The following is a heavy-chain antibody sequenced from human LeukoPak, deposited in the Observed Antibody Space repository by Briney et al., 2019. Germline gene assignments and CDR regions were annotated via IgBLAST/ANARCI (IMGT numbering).Heavy chain of an antibody. CDR3: ARDSGSYPYYFDY. D-gene: IGHD3-10*01. V-gene: IGHV1-2*02. J-gene: IGHJ4*02. CDR2: INPNSGGT. Sequence: ASVKVSCKASGGTFSSYAISWVRQAPGQGLEWMGWINPNSGGTNYAQKFQGRVTMTRDTSISTAYMELSRLRSDDTAVYYCARDSGSYPYYFDYWGQGTLVTVSS. CDR1: GGTFSSYA.